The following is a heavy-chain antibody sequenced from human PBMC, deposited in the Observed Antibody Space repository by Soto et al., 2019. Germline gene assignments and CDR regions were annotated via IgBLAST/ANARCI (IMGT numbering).Heavy chain of an antibody. CDR1: GFTFSSYW. J-gene: IGHJ6*02. D-gene: IGHD3-10*01. V-gene: IGHV3-7*01. CDR2: IKQDGREK. CDR3: ARDQAPYYGSGRDGMDV. Sequence: EVQLVESGGGLVQPGGSLRLSCAASGFTFSSYWMSWVRQAPGKGLEWVANIKQDGREKYYVDSVKGRFTISRDNAKNSLSLQMNSLRAEDTAVYYCARDQAPYYGSGRDGMDVWGQGTTVTVSS.